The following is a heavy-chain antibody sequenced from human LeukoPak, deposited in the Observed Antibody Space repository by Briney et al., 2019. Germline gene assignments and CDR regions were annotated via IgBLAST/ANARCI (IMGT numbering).Heavy chain of an antibody. D-gene: IGHD6-25*01. V-gene: IGHV4-59*01. CDR3: ASSTGWLNWFDP. J-gene: IGHJ5*02. CDR2: IYYSGST. Sequence: GSLRLSCTVSGGSISSYYWSWIRQPPGKGLEWIGYIYYSGSTNYNPSLKSRVTISVDTSKNQFSLKLSSVTAADTAVYYCASSTGWLNWFDPWGQGTLVTVSS. CDR1: GGSISSYY.